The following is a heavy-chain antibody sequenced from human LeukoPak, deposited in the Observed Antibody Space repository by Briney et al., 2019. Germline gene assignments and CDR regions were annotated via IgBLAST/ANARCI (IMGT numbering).Heavy chain of an antibody. D-gene: IGHD3-22*01. J-gene: IGHJ4*02. CDR2: IKSKSAGGTT. V-gene: IGHV3-15*01. CDR1: GFTFSSYA. CDR3: TTGTPYDSSAYYSLY. Sequence: PGGSLRLSCAASGFTFSSYAMHWVRQAPGKGLEWVGRIKSKSAGGTTDYAAPVKGRFTISRDDSKNTLYLQMNSLKTEDTAVYYCTTGTPYDSSAYYSLYWGQGTLVTVSS.